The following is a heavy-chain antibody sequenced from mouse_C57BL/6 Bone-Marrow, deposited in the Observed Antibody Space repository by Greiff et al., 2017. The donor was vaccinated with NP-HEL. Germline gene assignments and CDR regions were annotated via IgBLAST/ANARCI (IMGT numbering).Heavy chain of an antibody. CDR3: ARRKITTVVAGDYAMDY. J-gene: IGHJ4*01. CDR1: GYTFTDYY. D-gene: IGHD1-1*01. V-gene: IGHV1-26*01. Sequence: EVQLQQSGPELVKPGASVKISCKASGYTFTDYYMNWVKQSHGKSLEWIGDINPNNGGTSYNQKFKGKATLTVDKSSSTAYMELRSLTSEDSAVYYCARRKITTVVAGDYAMDYWGQGTSVTVSS. CDR2: INPNNGGT.